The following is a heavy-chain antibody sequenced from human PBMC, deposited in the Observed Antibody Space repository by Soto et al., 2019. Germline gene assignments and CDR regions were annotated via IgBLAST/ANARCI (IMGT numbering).Heavy chain of an antibody. Sequence: GGSLRLSCAVSGFIFSDFSMNWVRQAPGKGLEWVASIGSSGGYIFYADSVKGRFTISRDNAKKSLDLQINSLRAEDTAVYYCAREKKHQSLGGRFGMDVWGQGTTVTVSS. V-gene: IGHV3-21*01. J-gene: IGHJ6*02. CDR3: AREKKHQSLGGRFGMDV. CDR2: IGSSGGYI. CDR1: GFIFSDFS. D-gene: IGHD2-2*01.